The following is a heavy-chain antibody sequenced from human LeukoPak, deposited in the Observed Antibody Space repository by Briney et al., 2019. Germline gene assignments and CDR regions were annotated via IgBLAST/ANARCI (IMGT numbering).Heavy chain of an antibody. J-gene: IGHJ4*02. CDR1: GFTVXXXX. D-gene: IGHD3-16*01. CDR2: XXSDXDT. Sequence: GGSLRLSXAASGFTVXXXXXXXXXQXXXXGXXXVXVXXSDXDTXXXXXVKXXFXIXXXXSKNTLYLQMNSLRAEDTAVYYCARGPWASFDYWGQGTLVTVSS. CDR3: ARGPWASFDY. V-gene: IGHV3-66*01.